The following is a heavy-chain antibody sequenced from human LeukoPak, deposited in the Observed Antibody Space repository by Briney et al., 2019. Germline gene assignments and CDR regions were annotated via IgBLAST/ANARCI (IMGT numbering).Heavy chain of an antibody. J-gene: IGHJ3*02. Sequence: SETLSLTCTVSGGSISSYYWSWIRQPPGKGLEWIGYIYYSGSTNYNPSLKSRVTISVDTSKNQFSLKLSSVTAADTAVYYCARAGGGPLDAFDIWGQGTMVTVSS. CDR1: GGSISSYY. CDR2: IYYSGST. D-gene: IGHD4-23*01. V-gene: IGHV4-59*01. CDR3: ARAGGGPLDAFDI.